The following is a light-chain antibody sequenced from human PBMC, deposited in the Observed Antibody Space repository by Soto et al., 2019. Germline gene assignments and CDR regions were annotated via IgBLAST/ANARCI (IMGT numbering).Light chain of an antibody. CDR1: ESISSSY. CDR2: GAS. Sequence: EIVLTQSPGTLSLSPGERATLSCRASESISSSYLAWYQQRPGQAPRLLIYGASTRATGIPDRFSGSGSGPDFTLTISRLEPEDSAVYYCQQYGGSPRTFGQGTKVVIK. J-gene: IGKJ1*01. V-gene: IGKV3-20*01. CDR3: QQYGGSPRT.